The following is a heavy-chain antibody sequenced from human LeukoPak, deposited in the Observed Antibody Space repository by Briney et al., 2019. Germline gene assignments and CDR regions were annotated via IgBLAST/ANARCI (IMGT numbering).Heavy chain of an antibody. J-gene: IGHJ4*02. Sequence: ASVKVSCKASGGTFSSYAISWVRQAPGQGLEWMGRIIPILGIANYAQKFQGRVTITADKSTSTAYMELSSLRSVDAAVYYCARDGPYGSKLDYWGQGTLVTVSS. D-gene: IGHD3-10*01. CDR1: GGTFSSYA. CDR2: IIPILGIA. V-gene: IGHV1-69*04. CDR3: ARDGPYGSKLDY.